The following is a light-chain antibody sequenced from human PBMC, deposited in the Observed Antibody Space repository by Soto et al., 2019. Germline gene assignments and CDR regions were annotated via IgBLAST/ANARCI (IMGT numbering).Light chain of an antibody. J-gene: IGKJ1*01. CDR3: QQYNNWPGT. CDR1: QSVSSK. CDR2: AAS. V-gene: IGKV3-15*01. Sequence: EIVLTQSPGTQSVSPGERATLSCRASQSVSSKLAWYQQKPGQAPRLLFYAASTGATGIPARFSGSGSETEFTLSISSLQSEDFAVYYCQQYNNWPGTFGQGTKVDIK.